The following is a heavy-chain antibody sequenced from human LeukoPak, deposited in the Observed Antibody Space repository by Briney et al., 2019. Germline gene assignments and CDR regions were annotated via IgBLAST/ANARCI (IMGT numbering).Heavy chain of an antibody. CDR1: GFTFDDYG. Sequence: PGGSLRLSCAASGFTFDDYGMSWVRQAPGKGLESVSGINWNGGSTGYADSVKGRFTISRDNAKNSLYLQMNSLRAEDTALYYCARGYSNYYYYYMDVWGKGTTVTVSS. CDR3: ARGYSNYYYYYMDV. D-gene: IGHD4-11*01. J-gene: IGHJ6*03. CDR2: INWNGGST. V-gene: IGHV3-20*04.